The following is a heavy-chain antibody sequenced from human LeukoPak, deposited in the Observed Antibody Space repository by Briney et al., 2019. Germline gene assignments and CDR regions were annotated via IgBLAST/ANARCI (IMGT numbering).Heavy chain of an antibody. CDR2: ISYEGSNK. J-gene: IGHJ4*02. CDR3: ARDIWFGELFPLDY. V-gene: IGHV3-30-3*01. CDR1: GFTFSSYA. Sequence: GRSLRLSCAASGFTFSSYAMHWVRQAPGKGLEWVAVISYEGSNKYYADSVKGRFTISRDNSKNTLYLQMNSLRAEDTAVYYCARDIWFGELFPLDYWGQGTLVTVSS. D-gene: IGHD3-10*01.